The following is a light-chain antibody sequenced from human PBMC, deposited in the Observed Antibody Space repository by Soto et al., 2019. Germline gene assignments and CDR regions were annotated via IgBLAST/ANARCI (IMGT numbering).Light chain of an antibody. J-gene: IGKJ2*01. Sequence: DIVMTQSPDSLAVSLGERATINCKSSQSVLYTSNNKDYLAWYQQKAGQPPKLPIYWASTRESGVPDRFSGSGSGTDFTLTISSLQAEDVAVYYCQQYYSTPYTFGQGTKLEIK. CDR3: QQYYSTPYT. V-gene: IGKV4-1*01. CDR1: QSVLYTSNNKDY. CDR2: WAS.